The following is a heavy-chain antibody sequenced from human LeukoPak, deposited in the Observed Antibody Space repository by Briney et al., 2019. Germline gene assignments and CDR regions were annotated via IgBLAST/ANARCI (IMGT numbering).Heavy chain of an antibody. D-gene: IGHD5-24*01. J-gene: IGHJ4*02. V-gene: IGHV3-7*01. CDR3: ARWLELMRNFDW. Sequence: GGSLRLSCVGSGFTFSDYWMSWVRRAPGKGLEWVANIKQDGSEKDYVDALKGRFTISRDNAKNSLYLQMNSLRAEDTAVYYCARWLELMRNFDWWGQGTLVTVSS. CDR2: IKQDGSEK. CDR1: GFTFSDYW.